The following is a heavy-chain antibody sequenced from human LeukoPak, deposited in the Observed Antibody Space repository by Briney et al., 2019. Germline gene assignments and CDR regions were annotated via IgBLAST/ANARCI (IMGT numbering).Heavy chain of an antibody. D-gene: IGHD6-25*01. CDR3: AASSGFDY. CDR1: GLNFGDYA. CDR2: IRGKRYGGTA. V-gene: IGHV3-49*04. J-gene: IGHJ4*02. Sequence: PGRSLTLSCAVSGLNFGDYAMSWVRQAPGKGLEWLGYIRGKRYGGTAVYAASVKGRLTISRDDSKSIAYLQMNSLKTEDTATYYCAASSGFDYWGQGSLVAVSS.